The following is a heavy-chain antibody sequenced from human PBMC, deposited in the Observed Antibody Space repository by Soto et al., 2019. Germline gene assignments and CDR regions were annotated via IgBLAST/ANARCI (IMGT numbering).Heavy chain of an antibody. V-gene: IGHV3-74*03. J-gene: IGHJ5*02. Sequence: GGSLRLSCAASGFAFSTYWMHWFRQVPGKGLVWVSRIKSDGSSTTYADSVKGRFTISRDNAKKTLYLQMNNLRVEDTAVYYCARFYGFGEGTWFEPGGQGTLVTGSS. D-gene: IGHD3-10*01. CDR3: ARFYGFGEGTWFEP. CDR2: IKSDGSST. CDR1: GFAFSTYW.